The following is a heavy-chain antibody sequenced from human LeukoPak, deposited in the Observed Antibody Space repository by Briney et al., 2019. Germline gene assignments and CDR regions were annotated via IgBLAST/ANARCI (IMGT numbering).Heavy chain of an antibody. Sequence: PSETLSLTCTVSGASISSYYWSWIRQPAGKGLEWIGRIYSSRSIYNPSLKSRVTMSVDTSKNQFSLKLSSVTAADTAVYYCARVESYPLRNAFDIWGQGTMVTVSS. J-gene: IGHJ3*02. CDR2: IYSSRS. V-gene: IGHV4-4*07. CDR3: ARVESYPLRNAFDI. CDR1: GASISSYY. D-gene: IGHD1-14*01.